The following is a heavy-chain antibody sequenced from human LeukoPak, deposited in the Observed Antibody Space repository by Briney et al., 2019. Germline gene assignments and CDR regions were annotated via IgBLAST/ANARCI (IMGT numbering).Heavy chain of an antibody. CDR1: GFTFSSYA. D-gene: IGHD6-19*01. CDR2: ISGSGGST. V-gene: IGHV3-23*01. J-gene: IGHJ4*02. Sequence: GGSLRLSCAASGFTFSSYAMSWVRQAPGKGLEWVPAISGSGGSTYYADSVKGRFTISRDNSKNTLYLQMNSLRAEDTAVYYCAKAVASGRSFDCWGQGTLVTISS. CDR3: AKAVASGRSFDC.